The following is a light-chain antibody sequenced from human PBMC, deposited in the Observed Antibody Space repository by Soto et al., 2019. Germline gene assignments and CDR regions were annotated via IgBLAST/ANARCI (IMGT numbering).Light chain of an antibody. CDR3: HQCGSSPGFT. CDR2: GAS. Sequence: EIVLTQSPGTLSLSPGERATLSCRASQSINSRYLAWYQQKPGQAPRLLIYGASSRATGIPDRFSGSGSGTDFTLTISRLEPEDFAVYYCHQCGSSPGFTFGPGTIVDIK. CDR1: QSINSRY. V-gene: IGKV3-20*01. J-gene: IGKJ3*01.